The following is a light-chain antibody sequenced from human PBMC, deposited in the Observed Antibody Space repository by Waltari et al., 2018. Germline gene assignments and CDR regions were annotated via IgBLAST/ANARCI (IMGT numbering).Light chain of an antibody. V-gene: IGKV3-20*01. CDR3: QQYGSSRT. CDR2: GAS. CDR1: QSVSSSY. Sequence: SCRASQSVSSSYLAWYQQKPGQAHRLLIYGASSRATGIPDRFSGSGSGTDFTLTISRLEPEDFAVYYCQQYGSSRTFGQGTKVEIK. J-gene: IGKJ1*01.